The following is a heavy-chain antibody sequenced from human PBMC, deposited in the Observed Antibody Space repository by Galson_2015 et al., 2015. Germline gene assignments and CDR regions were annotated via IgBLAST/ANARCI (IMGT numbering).Heavy chain of an antibody. V-gene: IGHV3-23*01. D-gene: IGHD5-12*01. CDR1: GFTFDSYA. CDR2: LSGGGGST. J-gene: IGHJ4*02. CDR3: AKDDDGNIVATFDY. Sequence: SLRLSCAGSGFTFDSYAMSWVRQAPGKGLEWVSALSGGGGSTYYADSVKGRFTISRDNPKNTLYLQINSLRAEDTAVYYCAKDDDGNIVATFDYWGQGTLVTVSS.